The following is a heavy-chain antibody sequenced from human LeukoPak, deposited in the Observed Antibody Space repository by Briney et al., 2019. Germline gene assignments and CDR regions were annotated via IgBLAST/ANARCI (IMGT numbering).Heavy chain of an antibody. CDR3: ATMADDGNGFFPYYFDY. Sequence: SETLSLTCAVYGGSFSGYYWSWIRQPPGKGLEWIGEINHSGSTNYNPSLKSRVTISVDTPKNQFSLKLSSVTAADTAVYYCATMADDGNGFFPYYFDYWGQGSLVAVSS. CDR2: INHSGST. CDR1: GGSFSGYY. V-gene: IGHV4-34*01. D-gene: IGHD3-22*01. J-gene: IGHJ4*02.